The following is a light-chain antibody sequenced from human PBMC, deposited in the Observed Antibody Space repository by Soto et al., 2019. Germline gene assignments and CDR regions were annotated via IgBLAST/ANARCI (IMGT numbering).Light chain of an antibody. Sequence: DIVMTQSPLSLPVTPGGPASISCRSSQSLLHSNGYNSLDWYLQKPGQSPQLLLYLGSNRASGVPDRFSGSGSGTDCTQRVRRGEAEDVVFYYYQQALHSPLSFGGGTKVEIK. CDR3: QQALHSPLS. V-gene: IGKV2-28*01. CDR1: QSLLHSNGYNS. CDR2: LGS. J-gene: IGKJ4*01.